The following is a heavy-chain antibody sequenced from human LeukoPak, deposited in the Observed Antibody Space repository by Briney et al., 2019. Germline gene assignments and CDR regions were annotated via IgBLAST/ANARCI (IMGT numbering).Heavy chain of an antibody. J-gene: IGHJ4*02. CDR3: ARESGRYQDFFEN. Sequence: GASVKVSCKASGYTFIAYAMHWVRQAPGQRLEWMGWFNAGNGNTKYSQKFQGRVTITTDTSASTAYMELSSLRSEDTAVYYCARESGRYQDFFENWGQGTLVTVSS. V-gene: IGHV1-3*01. CDR1: GYTFIAYA. CDR2: FNAGNGNT. D-gene: IGHD1-26*01.